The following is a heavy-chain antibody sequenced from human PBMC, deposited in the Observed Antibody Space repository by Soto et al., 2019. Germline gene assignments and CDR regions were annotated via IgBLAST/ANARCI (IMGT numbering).Heavy chain of an antibody. CDR1: GGTFSSYA. V-gene: IGHV1-69*10. D-gene: IGHD4-4*01. CDR2: IIPILGIA. Sequence: ASVKVSCKASGGTFSSYAISWVRQAPGQGLEWMGGIIPILGIANYAQKFQGRVTITADKSTSTAYMELSSLRSEDTAVYYCARDAGDYSNYWFDPWGQGTLVTVSS. CDR3: ARDAGDYSNYWFDP. J-gene: IGHJ5*02.